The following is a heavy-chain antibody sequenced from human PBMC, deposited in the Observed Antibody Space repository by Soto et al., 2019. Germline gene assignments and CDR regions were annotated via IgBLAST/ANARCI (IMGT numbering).Heavy chain of an antibody. J-gene: IGHJ3*02. CDR3: ARHWGQKDRERPDAFDI. CDR2: IYYSGST. Sequence: SETLSLTCTVSGGSISSSSYYWGWIRQPPGKGLEWIGSIYYSGSTYYNPSLKSRVTISVDTSKNQFSLKLSSVTAADTAVYYCARHWGQKDRERPDAFDIWSQGTMVTVSS. CDR1: GGSISSSSYY. V-gene: IGHV4-39*01. D-gene: IGHD1-1*01.